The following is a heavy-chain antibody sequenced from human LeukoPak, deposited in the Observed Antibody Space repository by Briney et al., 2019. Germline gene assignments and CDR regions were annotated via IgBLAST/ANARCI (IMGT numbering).Heavy chain of an antibody. CDR3: ARAKGIAAAGTSPFDY. V-gene: IGHV4-59*01. CDR2: IYYSGST. D-gene: IGHD6-13*01. CDR1: GGSISSYY. J-gene: IGHJ4*02. Sequence: PSETLSLTCTVSGGSISSYYWSWIRQPPGKGLEWIGYIYYSGSTNYNPSLKSRVTISVDTSKNQFSLKLSSVTAADTAVYYCARAKGIAAAGTSPFDYWGQGTLVTVSS.